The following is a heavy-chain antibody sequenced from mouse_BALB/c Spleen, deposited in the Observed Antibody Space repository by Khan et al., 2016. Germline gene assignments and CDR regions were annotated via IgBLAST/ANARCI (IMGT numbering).Heavy chain of an antibody. CDR1: GYTFTSYW. Sequence: QVRLQQSGAELAKPGASVKMSCKASGYTFTSYWMHWVKQRPGQGLEWIGYINPSTGYTEYNQKFKDKATLTADKSSSTAYMQLSSLTSEDSAVYYCARKEITHFDYWGQGTTLTVSS. V-gene: IGHV1-7*01. D-gene: IGHD2-4*01. CDR3: ARKEITHFDY. J-gene: IGHJ2*01. CDR2: INPSTGYT.